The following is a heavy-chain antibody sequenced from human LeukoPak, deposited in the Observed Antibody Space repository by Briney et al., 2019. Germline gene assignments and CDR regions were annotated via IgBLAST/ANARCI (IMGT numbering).Heavy chain of an antibody. J-gene: IGHJ5*02. CDR2: VINNYDGT. V-gene: IGHV3-23*01. CDR1: GFNIGSYA. CDR3: AKDHYTNGWPASDH. D-gene: IGHD2-8*01. Sequence: GGSLRLSCAASGFNIGSYAMSWVRQAPGKGLEWISSVINNYDGTFYADSVKGRFTISRDRSKNTLHLQMSSLSAEDTAIYYCAKDHYTNGWPASDHWGQGALVTVSS.